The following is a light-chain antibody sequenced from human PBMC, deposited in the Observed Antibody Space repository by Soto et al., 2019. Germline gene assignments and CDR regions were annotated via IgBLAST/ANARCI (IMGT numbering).Light chain of an antibody. CDR1: QSVFDF. V-gene: IGKV3-11*01. CDR2: DAS. Sequence: EIVLTQSPATPSLSPGERPTLSCRASQSVFDFLDWLQQKPGQAPRVLIYDASKRAAGIPDRFSGSGSETHFTLTISSLEPEDFAVYYCQQRSRWPLTFGTGTKVDIK. CDR3: QQRSRWPLT. J-gene: IGKJ3*01.